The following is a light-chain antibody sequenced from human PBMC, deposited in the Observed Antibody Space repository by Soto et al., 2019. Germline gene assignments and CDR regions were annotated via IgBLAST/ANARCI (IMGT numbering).Light chain of an antibody. J-gene: IGLJ3*02. CDR2: EVS. Sequence: QSALTQPASVSGSPGQSITISCTGISSDVGTYNYVSWYQQHPGKAPKLMIYEVSNRPSGVSNRFSGSKSGNTASLTISGPQAEDEADYYCSSYTGSSSTWVVGGGTKLTVL. V-gene: IGLV2-14*01. CDR1: SSDVGTYNY. CDR3: SSYTGSSSTWV.